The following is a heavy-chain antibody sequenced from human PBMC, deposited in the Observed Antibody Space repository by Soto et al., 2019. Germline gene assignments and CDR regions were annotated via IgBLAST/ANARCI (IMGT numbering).Heavy chain of an antibody. CDR2: ISGGGRPI. CDR3: ARDLGGAFDS. Sequence: EVQLVESGGGSVQPGGSLRLSCAASGFTFSTFSMNWVRQAPGRGLEWISYISGGGRPISYADSVKGRFTISRDNAKNSLDLQMDSLADEDTAVYYCARDLGGAFDSWGQGTLVTVSS. J-gene: IGHJ4*02. D-gene: IGHD3-10*01. V-gene: IGHV3-48*02. CDR1: GFTFSTFS.